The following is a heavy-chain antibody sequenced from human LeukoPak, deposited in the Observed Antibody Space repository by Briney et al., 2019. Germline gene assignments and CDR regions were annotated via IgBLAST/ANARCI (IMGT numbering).Heavy chain of an antibody. CDR1: GYSISSGYY. D-gene: IGHD2-15*01. CDR3: ARIRLRGRFDP. V-gene: IGHV4-38-2*01. CDR2: IYHSGST. J-gene: IGHJ5*02. Sequence: SETLSLTCAVSGYSISSGYYWGWIRQPPGKGLEWIGSIYHSGSTYYNPSLKSRVTISVDTSKNQFSLKLSSVTAADTAVYYCARIRLRGRFDPWGQGTLVTVSS.